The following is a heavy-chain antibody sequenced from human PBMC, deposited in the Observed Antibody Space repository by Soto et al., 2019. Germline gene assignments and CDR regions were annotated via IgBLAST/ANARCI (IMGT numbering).Heavy chain of an antibody. D-gene: IGHD3-9*01. CDR3: ARHMQDILTGSTGGMEV. V-gene: IGHV5-51*01. CDR1: GCSFASYL. J-gene: IGHJ6*04. Sequence: GESLKISFKVSGCSFASYLILCVRQMPGKGLECMWIIYPGDSDTRYSPSFQCQVTISADKSISTAYLQWSSLKASDTAMYYCARHMQDILTGSTGGMEVWGRGTKVTVS. CDR2: IYPGDSDT.